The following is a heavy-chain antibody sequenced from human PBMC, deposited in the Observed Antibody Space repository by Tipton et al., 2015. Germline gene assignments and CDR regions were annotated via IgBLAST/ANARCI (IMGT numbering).Heavy chain of an antibody. CDR1: GFTFSTYG. V-gene: IGHV3-33*01. CDR3: AREIRYYYDGSGYYGHFDY. Sequence: QLVQSGGGVVQPGRSLRLSCAASGFTFSTYGMHWVRQAPGKGLEWVAVIWYDGSNKYYADSVKGRFTISRDNSKNTLYLQMNSLRAEDTAVYYCAREIRYYYDGSGYYGHFDYWGQGTLVTVSS. D-gene: IGHD3-22*01. CDR2: IWYDGSNK. J-gene: IGHJ4*02.